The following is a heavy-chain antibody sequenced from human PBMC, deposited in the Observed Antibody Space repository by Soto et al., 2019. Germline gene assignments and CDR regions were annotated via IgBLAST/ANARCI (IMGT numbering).Heavy chain of an antibody. CDR1: GFTFSSYS. D-gene: IGHD1-7*01. Sequence: EVQLVESGGGLVKPGGSLRLSCAASGFTFSSYSMNWVRKAPGKGLEWVSSISSSSSYIYYADSVKGRFTISRDNAKNSLYLQMNSLRAEDTAVYYCARDLSITGTTWFDPWGQGTLVTVSS. V-gene: IGHV3-21*01. J-gene: IGHJ5*02. CDR3: ARDLSITGTTWFDP. CDR2: ISSSSSYI.